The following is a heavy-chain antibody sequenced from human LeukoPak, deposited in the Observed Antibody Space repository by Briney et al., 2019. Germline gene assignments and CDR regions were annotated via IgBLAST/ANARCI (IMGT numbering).Heavy chain of an antibody. J-gene: IGHJ5*02. CDR3: ARQSGGGGYYYDSSGSLWFDP. D-gene: IGHD3-22*01. V-gene: IGHV5-51*01. CDR2: IYPGDSDT. Sequence: GESLKISCKGSGYSFTSYWIGWVRRMPGKGLEWMGIIYPGDSDTRYSPSFQGQVTISADKSISTAYLQWSSLKASDTAMYYCARQSGGGGYYYDSSGSLWFDPWGQGTLVTVSS. CDR1: GYSFTSYW.